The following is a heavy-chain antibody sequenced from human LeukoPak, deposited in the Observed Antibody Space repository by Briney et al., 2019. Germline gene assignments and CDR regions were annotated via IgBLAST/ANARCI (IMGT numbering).Heavy chain of an antibody. Sequence: ASVKVSCKASGYTFTSYDINWVRQATGQGLEWMGWMNPNSGNTGYAQKFQGRVTITRNTSISTAYMELSSLRSEDTAVYYCARDPNTYYYDSSGYGGTGFDPWGQGTLVTVSS. CDR1: GYTFTSYD. J-gene: IGHJ5*02. V-gene: IGHV1-8*01. CDR3: ARDPNTYYYDSSGYGGTGFDP. D-gene: IGHD3-22*01. CDR2: MNPNSGNT.